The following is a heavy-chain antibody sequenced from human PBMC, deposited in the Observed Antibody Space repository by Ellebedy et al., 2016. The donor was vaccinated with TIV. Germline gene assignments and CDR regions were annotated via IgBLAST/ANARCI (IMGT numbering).Heavy chain of an antibody. Sequence: ASVKVSCKASGYTLTSYDINWVRQATGQGLEWMGWMNPNSGNTGYAQRFQGRVTMTRNTSISTAYMELSSLRSEDTAVYYCARVRSGSYYDYWGQGTLVTVSS. V-gene: IGHV1-8*01. CDR1: GYTLTSYD. CDR3: ARVRSGSYYDY. D-gene: IGHD1-26*01. CDR2: MNPNSGNT. J-gene: IGHJ4*02.